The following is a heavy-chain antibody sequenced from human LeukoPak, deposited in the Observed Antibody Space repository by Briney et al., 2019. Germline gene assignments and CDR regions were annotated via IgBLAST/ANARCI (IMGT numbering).Heavy chain of an antibody. V-gene: IGHV1-24*01. J-gene: IGHJ4*02. D-gene: IGHD6-13*01. CDR2: FDPEDGET. CDR3: ATPEYSSSWSSFDY. Sequence: ASVKVSCKVSGYTLTELSMHWVRQAPGKGLEWMGGFDPEDGETIYAQKFRGRVTMTEDTSTDTAYMELSSLRSEDTAVYYCATPEYSSSWSSFDYWGQGTLVTVSS. CDR1: GYTLTELS.